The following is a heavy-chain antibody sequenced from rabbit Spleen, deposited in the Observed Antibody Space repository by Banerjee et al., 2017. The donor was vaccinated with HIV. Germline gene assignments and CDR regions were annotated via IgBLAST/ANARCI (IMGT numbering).Heavy chain of an antibody. J-gene: IGHJ3*01. CDR3: ARDASSSGYYRDTRLDL. CDR1: GSDFSRDY. CDR2: IDPVFGIT. Sequence: QLKESGGGLVQPGGSLKLSCTASGSDFSRDYMNWVRQAPGKGLEWIGYIDPVFGITYYASWVNGRFTISSHNAQNTVSLQMNSLTVADTATYFCARDASSSGYYRDTRLDLWGPGTLVTVS. D-gene: IGHD1-1*01. V-gene: IGHV1S7*01.